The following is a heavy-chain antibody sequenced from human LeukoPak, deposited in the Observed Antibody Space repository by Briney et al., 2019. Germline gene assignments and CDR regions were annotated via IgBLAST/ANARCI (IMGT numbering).Heavy chain of an antibody. Sequence: ASVKVSCKASGYTFTGYYMHWVRQAPGQGLEWMGWINPNSGGTNYAQKFQGRVTMTTDTSISTAYMELSRLRSDDTAVYYCASINIGGSGSYYTPHYYGMDVWGQGTTVTVSS. CDR3: ASINIGGSGSYYTPHYYGMDV. V-gene: IGHV1-2*02. J-gene: IGHJ6*02. CDR2: INPNSGGT. CDR1: GYTFTGYY. D-gene: IGHD3-10*01.